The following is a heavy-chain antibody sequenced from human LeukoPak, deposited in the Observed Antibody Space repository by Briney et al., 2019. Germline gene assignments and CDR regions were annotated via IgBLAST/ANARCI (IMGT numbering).Heavy chain of an antibody. CDR3: AREGCATDSCHVIGDDNWFDP. Sequence: ASVKVSCKASGYTFTGYYMHWVRQAPGQGLEWMGWINPNSGGTNYAQKFQGRVTLTRDTSITTAYMDLSRLTSADTAMYYCAREGCATDSCHVIGDDNWFDPWGQGTLVTVSS. CDR1: GYTFTGYY. CDR2: INPNSGGT. J-gene: IGHJ5*02. D-gene: IGHD2-15*01. V-gene: IGHV1-2*02.